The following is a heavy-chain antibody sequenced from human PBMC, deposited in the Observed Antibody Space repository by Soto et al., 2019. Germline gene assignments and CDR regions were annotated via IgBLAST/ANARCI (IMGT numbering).Heavy chain of an antibody. CDR3: AKDLYPSSGWYYYYGMDV. Sequence: GGSLRLSCAASGFTFSSYWMHWVRQAPGKGLEWVAVISYDGSNKYYADSVKGRFTISRDNSKNTLYLQMNSLRAEDTAVYYCAKDLYPSSGWYYYYGMDVWGQGTTVTVSS. CDR1: GFTFSSYW. D-gene: IGHD6-19*01. CDR2: ISYDGSNK. J-gene: IGHJ6*02. V-gene: IGHV3-30*18.